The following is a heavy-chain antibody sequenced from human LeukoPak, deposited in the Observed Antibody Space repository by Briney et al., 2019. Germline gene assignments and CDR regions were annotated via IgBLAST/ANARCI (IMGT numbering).Heavy chain of an antibody. Sequence: ASVKVSCKASGYTFYSHGVTWVRQAPGQGLEWMGWISAYNGNTNYAQKVQGRVTMTTDTSTSTAYMELRGLRSDDTAVYYCARDPRSRQPSYDAFDIWGQGTMVTVSS. CDR3: ARDPRSRQPSYDAFDI. D-gene: IGHD1-1*01. CDR2: ISAYNGNT. CDR1: GYTFYSHG. J-gene: IGHJ3*02. V-gene: IGHV1-18*01.